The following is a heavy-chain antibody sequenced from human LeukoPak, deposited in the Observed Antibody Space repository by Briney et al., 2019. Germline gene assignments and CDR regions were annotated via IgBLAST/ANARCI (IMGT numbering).Heavy chain of an antibody. CDR1: GGSISSYY. Sequence: SETLSLTCTVSGGSISSYYWGWIRQPPGERLEWIGYMSNRGSTSYNPSLKSRVTISVDTSKVQFSVKLTSVTAADTAVYFCARVLDIVSTIGWFDPWGQGILVTVSS. J-gene: IGHJ5*02. D-gene: IGHD5/OR15-5a*01. CDR2: MSNRGST. CDR3: ARVLDIVSTIGWFDP. V-gene: IGHV4-59*08.